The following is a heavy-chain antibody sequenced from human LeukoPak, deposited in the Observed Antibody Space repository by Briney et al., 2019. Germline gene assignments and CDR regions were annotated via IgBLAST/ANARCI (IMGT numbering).Heavy chain of an antibody. CDR2: ISNDGNNK. CDR3: AKGPRDDSSGT. J-gene: IGHJ5*02. V-gene: IGHV3-30*04. Sequence: PGGSLRLSCAASGFTFSRYTMHWVRQAPGKGLEWVAIISNDGNNKDYADSVKGRFTISRDNSKDTLYLQMNSLRAEDTAVYYCAKGPRDDSSGTWGQGTLVTVSS. CDR1: GFTFSRYT. D-gene: IGHD3-22*01.